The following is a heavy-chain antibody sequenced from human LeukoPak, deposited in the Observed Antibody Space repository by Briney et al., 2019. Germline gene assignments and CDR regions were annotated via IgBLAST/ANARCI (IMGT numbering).Heavy chain of an antibody. V-gene: IGHV4-59*01. J-gene: IGHJ6*02. CDR1: GGSISNYY. CDR2: IHYSGST. Sequence: PSETLSLICTVSGGSISNYYWSWIRQPPGKGLEWIGYIHYSGSTNYNPSLKSRVTISVDTSKNQLSLKLTSVTAAGTAVYYCARELGATVVNYGMDVWGQGTTVTVSS. CDR3: ARELGATVVNYGMDV. D-gene: IGHD4-23*01.